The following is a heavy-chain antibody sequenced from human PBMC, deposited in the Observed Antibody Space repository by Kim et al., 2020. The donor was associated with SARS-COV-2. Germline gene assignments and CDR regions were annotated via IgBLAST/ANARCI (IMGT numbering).Heavy chain of an antibody. J-gene: IGHJ6*02. D-gene: IGHD3-9*01. CDR3: ARPLEYDILTGYSPYYGMDV. Sequence: ASVKVSCKASGYTFTSYDINWVRQATGQGLEWMGWMNPNSGNTGYAQKFQGRVTMTRNTSISTAYMELSSLRSEDTAVYYCARPLEYDILTGYSPYYGMDVWGQGTTVTVSS. V-gene: IGHV1-8*02. CDR1: GYTFTSYD. CDR2: MNPNSGNT.